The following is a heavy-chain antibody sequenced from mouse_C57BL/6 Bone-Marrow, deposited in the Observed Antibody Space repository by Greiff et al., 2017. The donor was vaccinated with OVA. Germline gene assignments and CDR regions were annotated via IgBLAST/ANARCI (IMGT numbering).Heavy chain of an antibody. CDR1: EYEFPSHD. CDR2: INSDGGST. CDR3: ARHGGWLFDWYFDV. Sequence: EVKLMESGGGLVQPGESLKLSCESNEYEFPSHDMSWVRKTPEKRLELVAAINSDGGSTYYPDTMERRFIISRDNTKKTLYLQMSSLRSEDTALYYCARHGGWLFDWYFDVWGTGTTVTVSS. D-gene: IGHD2-3*01. J-gene: IGHJ1*03. V-gene: IGHV5-2*01.